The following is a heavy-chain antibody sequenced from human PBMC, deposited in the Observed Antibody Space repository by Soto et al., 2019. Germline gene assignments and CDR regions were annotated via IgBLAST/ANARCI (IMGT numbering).Heavy chain of an antibody. CDR1: GGTYSSYA. D-gene: IGHD3-3*01. CDR3: AREYKTIFAIGVYYYYGMDV. Sequence: GASVKVSCKASGGTYSSYAISWLRQAPGQWLEWMGGIIPIFGTANYAQKFQGRVTITADESTSTAYMELSSLRSEDTAVYYCAREYKTIFAIGVYYYYGMDVWGKGTTVTVSS. J-gene: IGHJ6*04. V-gene: IGHV1-69*01. CDR2: IIPIFGTA.